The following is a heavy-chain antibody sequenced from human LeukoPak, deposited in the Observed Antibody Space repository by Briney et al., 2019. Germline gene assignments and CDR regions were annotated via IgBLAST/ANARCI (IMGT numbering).Heavy chain of an antibody. J-gene: IGHJ4*02. CDR2: TYYRSKWYN. CDR1: GDIVSSNSAA. CDR3: AREELRLGDY. Sequence: SQTLSLTCAISGDIVSSNSAAWNWIRQPPSRGLEWLGRTYYRSKWYNEYALSVQSRITINPDTSKNQFSLQLNSVTPEDTAVYYCAREELRLGDYWGQGTLVTVSS. V-gene: IGHV6-1*01. D-gene: IGHD1-7*01.